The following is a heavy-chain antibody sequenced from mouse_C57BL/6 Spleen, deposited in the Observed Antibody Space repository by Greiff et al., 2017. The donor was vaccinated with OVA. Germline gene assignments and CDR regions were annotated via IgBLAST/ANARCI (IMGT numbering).Heavy chain of an antibody. J-gene: IGHJ1*03. V-gene: IGHV1-55*01. CDR3: ARTNSLPRNFDV. Sequence: VQLQQPGAELVKPGASVKISCKASGYTFTSYWITWVKQRPGQGLEWIGDIYPGSGSTNYNEKFKSKATLTVDTSSSTAYMQLSSLTSEDSAVYYCARTNSLPRNFDVWGTGTTVTVSS. CDR1: GYTFTSYW. CDR2: IYPGSGST. D-gene: IGHD6-5*01.